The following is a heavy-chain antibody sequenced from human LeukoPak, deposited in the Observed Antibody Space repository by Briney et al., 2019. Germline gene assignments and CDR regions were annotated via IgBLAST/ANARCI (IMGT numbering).Heavy chain of an antibody. D-gene: IGHD7-27*01. J-gene: IGHJ4*02. CDR2: ISAYNGNT. Sequence: EASVKVSCKASGYTFTSYDFNWVRQATGQRPEWMGWISAYNGNTNYAQKLQGRVTMTTDTSTSTAYMELRSLRSDDTAVYYCARDSLNWERDYWGQGTLVTVSS. CDR1: GYTFTSYD. CDR3: ARDSLNWERDY. V-gene: IGHV1-18*01.